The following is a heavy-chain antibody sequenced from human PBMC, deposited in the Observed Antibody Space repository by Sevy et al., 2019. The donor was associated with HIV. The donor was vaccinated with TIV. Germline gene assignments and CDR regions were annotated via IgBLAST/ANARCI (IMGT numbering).Heavy chain of an antibody. D-gene: IGHD3-22*01. CDR1: GFTFSSYS. J-gene: IGHJ6*02. V-gene: IGHV3-48*02. CDR2: ISSSSSTI. Sequence: GGSLRLSCAASGFTFSSYSMNWVRQAPGKGLEWASYISSSSSTIYYADSVKDRFTISRDNAKNSLYLQMNSLRDEDTAVYYCARDSILAMIVVVPYYYYGMDVWGQGTTVTVSS. CDR3: ARDSILAMIVVVPYYYYGMDV.